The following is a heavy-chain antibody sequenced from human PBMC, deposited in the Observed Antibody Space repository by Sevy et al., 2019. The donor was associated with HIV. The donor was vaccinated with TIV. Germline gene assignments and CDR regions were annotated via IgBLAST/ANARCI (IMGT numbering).Heavy chain of an antibody. Sequence: GGSLRLSCAASGFTFSNYFINWVRQAPGKGLEWVSSISSGSSYIFYADSVKGRFTISRDNAKNSLYLHMNSLRAEDXAXXXXXXXXXXGSLYYFDYWGPGTLVTVSS. CDR1: GFTFSNYF. CDR2: ISSGSSYI. CDR3: XXXXXXGSLYYFDY. J-gene: IGHJ4*02. V-gene: IGHV3-21*01. D-gene: IGHD3-10*01.